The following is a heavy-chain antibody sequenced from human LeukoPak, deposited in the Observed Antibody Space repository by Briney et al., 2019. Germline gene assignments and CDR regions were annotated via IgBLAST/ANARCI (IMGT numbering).Heavy chain of an antibody. CDR1: GGTFSSYA. Sequence: PWASVKVSCKASGGTFSSYAISWVRQAPGQGLEWMGGIIPIFGTANYAQKFQGRVTITADKSTSTAYMELSSLRSEDTAVYYCARAQRAEGYWFDPWGQGTLVTVSS. V-gene: IGHV1-69*06. CDR3: ARAQRAEGYWFDP. CDR2: IIPIFGTA. J-gene: IGHJ5*02. D-gene: IGHD6-19*01.